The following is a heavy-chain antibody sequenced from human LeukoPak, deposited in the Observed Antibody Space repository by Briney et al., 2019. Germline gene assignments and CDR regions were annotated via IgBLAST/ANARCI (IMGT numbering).Heavy chain of an antibody. Sequence: SETLSLTCTVSGGSITSGNYYWSWIRQSAGKGLEWIGRINISGNIKYNPSLKSRVTISVDTSKNQFSLKLTSVTAADTALYYCARESDGDPRFFDYWGQGTLVTVSS. J-gene: IGHJ4*02. D-gene: IGHD5-24*01. CDR1: GGSITSGNYY. CDR3: ARESDGDPRFFDY. CDR2: INISGNI. V-gene: IGHV4-61*02.